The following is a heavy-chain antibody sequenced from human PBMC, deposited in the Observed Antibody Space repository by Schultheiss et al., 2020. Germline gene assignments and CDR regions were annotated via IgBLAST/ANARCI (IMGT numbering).Heavy chain of an antibody. CDR3: ARLGIVGASYYFDY. D-gene: IGHD1-26*01. CDR2: IYYSGST. J-gene: IGHJ4*02. CDR1: GFTFSSYA. V-gene: IGHV4-31*02. Sequence: LRLSCAASGFTFSSYAMSWVRQHPGKVLEWIGYIYYSGSTYYNPSLKSRVTISVDTSKNQFSLKLSSVTAADTAVYYCARLGIVGASYYFDYWGQGTLVTVAS.